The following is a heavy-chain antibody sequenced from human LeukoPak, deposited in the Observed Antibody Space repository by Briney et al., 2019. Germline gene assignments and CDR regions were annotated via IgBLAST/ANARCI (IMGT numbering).Heavy chain of an antibody. Sequence: WETLSLTCTVSGGSISSSSYYWGWIRQPPGKGLEWIGSIYYSGSTYYNPSLKSRVTISVDTSKNQFSLKLSSVTAADTAVYYCARLPSMSTMVRGVYTPHFDYWGQGTLVTVSS. V-gene: IGHV4-39*01. CDR2: IYYSGST. CDR3: ARLPSMSTMVRGVYTPHFDY. J-gene: IGHJ4*02. CDR1: GGSISSSSYY. D-gene: IGHD3-10*01.